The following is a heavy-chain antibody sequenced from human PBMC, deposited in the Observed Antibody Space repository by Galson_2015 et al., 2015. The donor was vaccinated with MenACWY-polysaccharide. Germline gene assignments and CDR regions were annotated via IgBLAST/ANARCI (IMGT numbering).Heavy chain of an antibody. Sequence: TLSLTCSVSGGSISTGSSYWSWIRQPAGKGLEWIGRIHSRGSTDYSPSLKSRVTISTDTSRNQLSLKLRSVTTADPAVYYCARSLGYSDSAFDNGRDVDRRFDPWGQGTLVTVSS. J-gene: IGHJ5*02. V-gene: IGHV4-61*02. CDR1: GGSISTGSSY. CDR3: ARSLGYSDSAFDNGRDVDRRFDP. D-gene: IGHD5-12*01. CDR2: IHSRGST.